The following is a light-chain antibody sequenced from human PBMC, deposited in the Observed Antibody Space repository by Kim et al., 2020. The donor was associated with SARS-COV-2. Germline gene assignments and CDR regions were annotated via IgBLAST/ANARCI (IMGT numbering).Light chain of an antibody. J-gene: IGLJ3*02. CDR1: NSNSGAGYD. V-gene: IGLV1-40*01. Sequence: RVTISCTGTNSNSGAGYDVHWYQQLPGTAPKLLIHGNTNRPSGVPDRFSGSKSHTSASLAITGLQADDEADYYCLSYDSSLSGWVFGGGTKVTVL. CDR3: LSYDSSLSGWV. CDR2: GNT.